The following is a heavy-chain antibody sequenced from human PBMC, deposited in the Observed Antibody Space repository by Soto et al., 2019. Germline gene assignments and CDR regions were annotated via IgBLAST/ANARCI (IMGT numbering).Heavy chain of an antibody. D-gene: IGHD2-8*01. Sequence: PGGSLRLSCAASGFTVSSNYMVWVRQAPEKGLEWVSSIGGTSGHIYYAESMKGRLTISRDNAKNSLYLQMNSLRVEDTAVYYCARTNGAYSNYFDYWGRGTLVTVS. CDR2: IGGTSGHI. J-gene: IGHJ4*02. CDR1: GFTVSSNY. CDR3: ARTNGAYSNYFDY. V-gene: IGHV3-21*01.